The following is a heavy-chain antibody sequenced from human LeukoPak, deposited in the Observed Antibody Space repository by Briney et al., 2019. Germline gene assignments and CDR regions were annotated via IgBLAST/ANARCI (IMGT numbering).Heavy chain of an antibody. D-gene: IGHD4-17*01. Sequence: TGGSLRLSCAASGFTFDDYAMHWVRQAPGKGLEWVSGISWNSGSIGYADSVKGRFTISRDNAKNSLYLQMNSLRAEDTALYSCAKVSYGDYVDWGQGTLVTVSS. V-gene: IGHV3-9*01. CDR1: GFTFDDYA. J-gene: IGHJ4*02. CDR2: ISWNSGSI. CDR3: AKVSYGDYVD.